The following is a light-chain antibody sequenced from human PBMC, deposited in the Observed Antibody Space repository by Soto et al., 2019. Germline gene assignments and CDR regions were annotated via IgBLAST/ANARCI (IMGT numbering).Light chain of an antibody. J-gene: IGLJ1*01. Sequence: QSALTQPASVSGSPGQSITIPCTGTSSDVGSYNYVSWYQLHPGKAPKLMIYEVSNRPSGVSNRFSGSKSGDTASPTISGLQAEDEADYYCSSYTTRTTLHVFGTGTKV. CDR3: SSYTTRTTLHV. V-gene: IGLV2-14*01. CDR2: EVS. CDR1: SSDVGSYNY.